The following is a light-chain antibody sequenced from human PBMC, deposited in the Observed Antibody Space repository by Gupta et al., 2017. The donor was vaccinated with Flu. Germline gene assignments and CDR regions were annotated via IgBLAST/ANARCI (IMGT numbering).Light chain of an antibody. CDR3: QQDVSSPHP. Sequence: IVLPQSPATLSLSPGERATLSCGASQSVSKNYLAWYQQKPGLAPRLLIYDASSRATGIPDRFSGSGSGTDFTLTISRLEPEDFAVYYCQQDVSSPHPFGRGTKVEI. CDR2: DAS. V-gene: IGKV3D-20*01. CDR1: QSVSKNY. J-gene: IGKJ2*01.